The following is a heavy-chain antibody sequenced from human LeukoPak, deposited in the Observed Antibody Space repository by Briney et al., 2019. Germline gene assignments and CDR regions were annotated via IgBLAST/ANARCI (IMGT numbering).Heavy chain of an antibody. D-gene: IGHD3-22*01. CDR2: INLDGSVR. V-gene: IGHV3-7*01. Sequence: GGSLRLSCAASGFTFSSYSTNWVRQAPGKGLEWVANINLDGSVRHYVDSARGRFTISRDNAKNSLYLQMNSLRAEDTALYYCATSDDSSGSDWGQGTLVTVSA. CDR1: GFTFSSYS. J-gene: IGHJ4*02. CDR3: ATSDDSSGSD.